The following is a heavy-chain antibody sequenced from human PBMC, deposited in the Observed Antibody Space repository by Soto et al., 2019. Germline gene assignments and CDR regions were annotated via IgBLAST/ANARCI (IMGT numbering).Heavy chain of an antibody. CDR1: GGTFSTHA. V-gene: IGHV1-69*13. Sequence: SVKVSCKASGGTFSTHAIIWVRQAPGNGLEWMGGIIPISGTTYYTQKFQVRVTITADEPTSTAFMELSSLKSDDTAVFYCARGDCSGGNCYSGMDVWGQGTMVTVSS. D-gene: IGHD2-15*01. J-gene: IGHJ6*02. CDR2: IIPISGTT. CDR3: ARGDCSGGNCYSGMDV.